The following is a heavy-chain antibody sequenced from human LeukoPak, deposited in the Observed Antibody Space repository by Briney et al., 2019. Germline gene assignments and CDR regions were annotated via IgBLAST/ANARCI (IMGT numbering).Heavy chain of an antibody. J-gene: IGHJ6*03. CDR3: AKVRSSEPYYYYMDV. CDR2: ISGSGGST. D-gene: IGHD6-19*01. CDR1: GFTFSSYG. Sequence: PGGSLRLSCAASGFTFSSYGMSWVRQAPGKGLEWVSAISGSGGSTYYADSVKGRFTISRDNSKNTLYLQMNSLRAEDTAVYYCAKVRSSEPYYYYMDVWGKGTTVTISS. V-gene: IGHV3-23*01.